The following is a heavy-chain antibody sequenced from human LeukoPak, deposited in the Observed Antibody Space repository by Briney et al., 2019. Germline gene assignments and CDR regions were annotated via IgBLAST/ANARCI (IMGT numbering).Heavy chain of an antibody. V-gene: IGHV1-46*01. CDR3: ARAYGSGSYNLLFFDY. J-gene: IGHJ4*02. CDR2: INPSGGST. D-gene: IGHD3-10*01. Sequence: ASVKVSCKASGYTFPSYYMHWVRQAPGQGLEWMGIINPSGGSTSYAQKFQGRVTMTRDTSTSTVYMELSSLRSEDTAVYYCARAYGSGSYNLLFFDYWGQGTLVTVSS. CDR1: GYTFPSYY.